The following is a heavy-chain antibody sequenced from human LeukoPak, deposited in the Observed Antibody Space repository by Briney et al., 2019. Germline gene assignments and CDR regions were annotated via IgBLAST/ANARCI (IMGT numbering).Heavy chain of an antibody. V-gene: IGHV4-59*12. CDR3: ARADSYGWYYFDY. Sequence: SETLSLTCTVSGGSISSYYWSWIRQPPGKGLEWIGYIYYSGSTNYNPSLKSRVTISVDTSKNQFSLKLSSVTAADTAVYYCARADSYGWYYFDYWGQGTLVTVSS. D-gene: IGHD5-18*01. CDR1: GGSISSYY. CDR2: IYYSGST. J-gene: IGHJ4*02.